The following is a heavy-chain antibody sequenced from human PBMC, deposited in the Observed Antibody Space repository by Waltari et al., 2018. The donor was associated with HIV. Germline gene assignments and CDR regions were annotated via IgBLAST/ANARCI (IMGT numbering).Heavy chain of an antibody. CDR1: GFTFGSFH. J-gene: IGHJ4*02. CDR3: ARGGGYSSSYYFDY. D-gene: IGHD5-12*01. CDR2: ISYDGSNK. Sequence: QVQLVESGGGVVQPGRTLRLSCAASGFTFGSFHMHWVRQAPGKGLEWVAVISYDGSNKYYADSVKGRFTISRDNSKNTLYLQMNSLRAEDTAVYYCARGGGYSSSYYFDYWGQGTLVTVSS. V-gene: IGHV3-30-3*01.